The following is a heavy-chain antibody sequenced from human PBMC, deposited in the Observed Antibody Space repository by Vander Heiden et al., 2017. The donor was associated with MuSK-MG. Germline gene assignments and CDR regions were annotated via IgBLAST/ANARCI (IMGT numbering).Heavy chain of an antibody. CDR1: GYTLTALS. CDR3: ATDLITFGGVIAPLAY. CDR2: FDPEDGET. V-gene: IGHV1-24*01. D-gene: IGHD3-16*02. Sequence: QVQLVPSGAEVKKPGASVKVSCKVSGYTLTALSMHWVRQAPGKGLEWMGGFDPEDGETIYAQKFQGRVTMTEDTSTDTAYMELSSLRSEDTAVYYCATDLITFGGVIAPLAYWGQGTLVTVSS. J-gene: IGHJ4*02.